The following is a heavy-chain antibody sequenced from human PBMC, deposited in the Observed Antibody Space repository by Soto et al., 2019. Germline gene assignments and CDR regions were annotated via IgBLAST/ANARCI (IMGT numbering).Heavy chain of an antibody. CDR3: ARAPGSSWKSNWFDP. J-gene: IGHJ5*02. Sequence: SETLSLTCTVSGGSISSYYWSWIRQPPGKGLEWIGYIYYSGCTNYNPSLKSRVTISVDTSKNQFSLKLSSVTAADTAVYYCARAPGSSWKSNWFDPWGQGTLVTVSS. V-gene: IGHV4-59*01. D-gene: IGHD6-13*01. CDR2: IYYSGCT. CDR1: GGSISSYY.